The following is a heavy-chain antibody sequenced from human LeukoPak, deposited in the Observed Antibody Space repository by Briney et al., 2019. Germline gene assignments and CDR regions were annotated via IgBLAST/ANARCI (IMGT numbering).Heavy chain of an antibody. D-gene: IGHD6-13*01. Sequence: PGGSLRLSCAASGFTFSSFGMHWVRQAPGKGLEWVAFIRYDGSNKYYADSVKGRFTISRDNAKNSLYLQMNSLRAEDTAVYYCARPSSSSWGYWGQGTLVTVSS. CDR2: IRYDGSNK. J-gene: IGHJ4*02. CDR1: GFTFSSFG. V-gene: IGHV3-30*02. CDR3: ARPSSSSWGY.